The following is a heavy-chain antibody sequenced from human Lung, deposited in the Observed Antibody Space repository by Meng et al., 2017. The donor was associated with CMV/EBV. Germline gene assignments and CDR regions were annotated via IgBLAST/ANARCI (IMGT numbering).Heavy chain of an antibody. Sequence: SCAASGFTFSRYAFHWVRQAPGKGLEWVAVISFDGGTRYYADSVKGRFTISRDSSRNSLYLQLNSLRPEDTAVYYCAREYGISSAFEYWGQGTXVTVSS. D-gene: IGHD6-6*01. V-gene: IGHV3-30*14. CDR3: AREYGISSAFEY. CDR2: ISFDGGTR. CDR1: GFTFSRYA. J-gene: IGHJ4*02.